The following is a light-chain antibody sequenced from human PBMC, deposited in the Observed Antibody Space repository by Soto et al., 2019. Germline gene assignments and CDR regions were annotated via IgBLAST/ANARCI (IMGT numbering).Light chain of an antibody. Sequence: QSVLTQPPSVSGAPGQRVTISCTGNNSNLGAGYDVHWYQKLPGAAPKLVIFGNRNRPSGVPERFSGSKSGTSASLAITGLQAEDDADYYCQAYDYSLTAFVFGGGTKLTVL. CDR1: NSNLGAGYD. CDR2: GNR. CDR3: QAYDYSLTAFV. J-gene: IGLJ3*02. V-gene: IGLV1-40*01.